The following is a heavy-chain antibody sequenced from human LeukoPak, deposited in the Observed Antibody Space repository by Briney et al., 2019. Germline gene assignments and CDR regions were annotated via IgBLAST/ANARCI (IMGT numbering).Heavy chain of an antibody. D-gene: IGHD6-13*01. V-gene: IGHV3-74*01. Sequence: GGSLRLSCAASGFTFSTYWMRWGRQAPGKGLVWVSRIKGDESSTNYADSVRGRFTISRDNAKKKLYMQMNNLRAEDTAVYYCAAASSDSIAAAGEYWGQGTLVTVSS. J-gene: IGHJ4*02. CDR3: AAASSDSIAAAGEY. CDR2: IKGDESST. CDR1: GFTFSTYW.